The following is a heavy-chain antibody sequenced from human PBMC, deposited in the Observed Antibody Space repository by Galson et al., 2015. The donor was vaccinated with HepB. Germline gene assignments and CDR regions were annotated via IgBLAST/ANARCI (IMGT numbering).Heavy chain of an antibody. D-gene: IGHD3-3*01. V-gene: IGHV2-5*02. Sequence: PALVKPTQTLTLTCTFSGFSFTPTGVGVSWFRQPPGKALEWLAVIYWDDDKRYSPSLNSRLTVNKDTSRNQVVLTMTNMDPVDTATYLGARDSTIYLYLDTWGLGTLVTVSS. CDR3: ARDSTIYLYLDT. CDR2: IYWDDDK. J-gene: IGHJ4*02. CDR1: GFSFTPTGVG.